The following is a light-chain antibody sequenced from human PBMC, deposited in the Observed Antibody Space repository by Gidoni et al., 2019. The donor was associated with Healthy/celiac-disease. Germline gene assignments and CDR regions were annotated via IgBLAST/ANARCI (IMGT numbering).Light chain of an antibody. V-gene: IGKV3-15*01. CDR3: QQYNNWPPLT. CDR2: GAS. Sequence: EIVMTQYPATLSVSPGERATLSCRASQSVSSNLAWYQQKPGQAPRLLIYGASTRATGIPARFSGSGSGTEFTLTISSLQSADFAVYYCQQYNNWPPLTFXGXTKVEIK. CDR1: QSVSSN. J-gene: IGKJ4*01.